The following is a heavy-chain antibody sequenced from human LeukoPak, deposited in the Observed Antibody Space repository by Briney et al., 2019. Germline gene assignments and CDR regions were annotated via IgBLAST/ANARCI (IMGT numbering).Heavy chain of an antibody. CDR1: GFTVSSNY. J-gene: IGHJ4*02. V-gene: IGHV3-66*01. CDR3: ARKEVAYYDNV. Sequence: GGSLRLSCAASGFTVSSNYISWVRQAPGKGLEWVSVIYSGGTTYYADSVKGRSTISRDNSKNTLYLQMNSLRVEDTAVYYCARKEVAYYDNVWGQGTLVTVSS. CDR2: IYSGGTT. D-gene: IGHD3-22*01.